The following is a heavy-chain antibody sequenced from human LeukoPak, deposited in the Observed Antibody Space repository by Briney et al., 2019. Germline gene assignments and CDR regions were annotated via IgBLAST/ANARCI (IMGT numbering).Heavy chain of an antibody. CDR3: ARESDTAMVFDY. CDR1: VFTFSSYS. V-gene: IGHV3-21*01. D-gene: IGHD5-18*01. J-gene: IGHJ4*02. CDR2: ISNSSSYI. Sequence: GGSLRLSRAASVFTFSSYSMNWVRQARGRGLEGVSSISNSSSYIYYAHSVQGRLTISRDNAKNSLYLQMNRLRGEDTAVYYCARESDTAMVFDYWGQGTLVTVSS.